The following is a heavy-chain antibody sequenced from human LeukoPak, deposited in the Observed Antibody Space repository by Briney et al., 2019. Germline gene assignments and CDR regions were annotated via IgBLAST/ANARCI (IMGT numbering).Heavy chain of an antibody. V-gene: IGHV1-18*01. D-gene: IGHD3-22*01. Sequence: ASVKVSCKASGYTFTSYGISWVRQAPGQGLEWMGWISAYNGNTNYAQKLQGRVTMTTDTSTSTAYMELRSLRSDDTAVYYCAREKGYYDSSGYYFAGDWFDPLGPGNPGHRLL. J-gene: IGHJ5*02. CDR2: ISAYNGNT. CDR1: GYTFTSYG. CDR3: AREKGYYDSSGYYFAGDWFDP.